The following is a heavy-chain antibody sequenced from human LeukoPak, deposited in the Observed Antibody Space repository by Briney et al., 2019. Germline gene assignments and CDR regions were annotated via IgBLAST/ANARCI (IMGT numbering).Heavy chain of an antibody. Sequence: GGSLRLSCAASGFTFSSYGMHWVRQAPGKGLEWVAFIRYDGSSKYYADSVKGRFAISRDNSKNTLYLQMNSLRAEDTAVYYCGKPGIAGGGWGGGFDYWGQGTLVTVSS. D-gene: IGHD6-13*01. CDR3: GKPGIAGGGWGGGFDY. CDR1: GFTFSSYG. V-gene: IGHV3-30*02. J-gene: IGHJ4*02. CDR2: IRYDGSSK.